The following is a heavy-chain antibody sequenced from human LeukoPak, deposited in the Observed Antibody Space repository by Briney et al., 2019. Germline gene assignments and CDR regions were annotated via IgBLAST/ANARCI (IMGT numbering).Heavy chain of an antibody. V-gene: IGHV4-34*01. J-gene: IGHJ4*02. CDR1: GGSFSGYY. Sequence: SETLSLTCAVYGGSFSGYYWSWIRQPPGKGLEWIGEINHSGSTNYNPSLKSRVTISVDTSKNQFSLKLSSVTAADTAVYYCARGDGYNLNFDYWGQGTLVTVSS. CDR3: ARGDGYNLNFDY. CDR2: INHSGST. D-gene: IGHD5-24*01.